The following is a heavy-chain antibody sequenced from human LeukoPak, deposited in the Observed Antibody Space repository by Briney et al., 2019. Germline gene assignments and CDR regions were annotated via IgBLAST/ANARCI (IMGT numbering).Heavy chain of an antibody. J-gene: IGHJ4*02. CDR3: AKLGGE. Sequence: PSETLSLTCAVYGGSFSGYYWSWIRQAPGRGLEWISYISSSGFSSYYTDSVKGRFTISRDNAKNSLSLHMNNLRTDDTAIYYCAKLGGEWGQGTLVTVSS. CDR1: GGSFSGYY. V-gene: IGHV3-11*01. CDR2: ISSSGFSS. D-gene: IGHD3-16*01.